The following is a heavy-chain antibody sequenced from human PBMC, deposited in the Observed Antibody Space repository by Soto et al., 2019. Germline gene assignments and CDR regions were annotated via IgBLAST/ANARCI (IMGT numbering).Heavy chain of an antibody. CDR2: ISSSSSVI. V-gene: IGHV3-48*01. D-gene: IGHD7-27*01. CDR3: ARELSWGSNWYNYMDV. CDR1: GFILSDCA. J-gene: IGHJ6*03. Sequence: GVSLRLSFATSGFILSDCAMNWFRQAPGKGLEWVSYISSSSSVIDYADSVKGRFTVSRDNARNSLYLQMNSLRAEDTAVYYCARELSWGSNWYNYMDVWGKGSTVTVSS.